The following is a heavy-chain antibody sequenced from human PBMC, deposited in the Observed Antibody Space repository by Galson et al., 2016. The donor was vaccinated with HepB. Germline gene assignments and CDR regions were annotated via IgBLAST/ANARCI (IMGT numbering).Heavy chain of an antibody. CDR2: LYAGGGAA. CDR3: AKGGRAFYFDH. Sequence: SLRLSCAASGFPVSRDFMAWVRQAPGKGLEWVSLLYAGGGAAFYSDSVKGRFTISRDNSQNTLYLQVSNLRADDTAVHFCAKGGRAFYFDHWGQGALVTVSS. CDR1: GFPVSRDF. J-gene: IGHJ4*02. V-gene: IGHV3-53*01. D-gene: IGHD3-16*01.